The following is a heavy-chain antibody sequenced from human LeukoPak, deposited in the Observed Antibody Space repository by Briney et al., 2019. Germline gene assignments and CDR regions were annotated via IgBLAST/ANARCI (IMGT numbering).Heavy chain of an antibody. J-gene: IGHJ6*02. CDR1: GFTFSSYA. D-gene: IGHD6-19*01. Sequence: PGRSLRLSCAASGFTFSSYAMHWVRRAPGKGLEWVAVISYDGSNKYYADSVKGRFTISRGNSKNTLYLQMNSLRAEDTAVYYCARAVAGPWDYYYGMDVWGQGTTVTVSS. V-gene: IGHV3-30-3*01. CDR3: ARAVAGPWDYYYGMDV. CDR2: ISYDGSNK.